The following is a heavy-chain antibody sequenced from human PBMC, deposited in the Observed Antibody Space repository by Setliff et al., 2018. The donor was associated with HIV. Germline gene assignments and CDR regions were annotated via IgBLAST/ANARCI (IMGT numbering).Heavy chain of an antibody. CDR2: IDGDGSGT. J-gene: IGHJ6*02. CDR3: VRDITTCWDV. Sequence: GGSLRLSCAASGFTFRNYWMHWVRQAPGKGLVGVSRIDGDGSGTRYADSVQGRFTISRDNAKNTLYLQMNSLRAEDTAVYYCVRDITTCWDVWGQGTTVTVSS. V-gene: IGHV3-74*01. D-gene: IGHD4-4*01. CDR1: GFTFRNYW.